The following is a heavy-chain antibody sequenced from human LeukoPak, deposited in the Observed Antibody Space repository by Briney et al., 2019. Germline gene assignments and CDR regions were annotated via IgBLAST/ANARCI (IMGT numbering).Heavy chain of an antibody. Sequence: ASVKVSCKASGYTFTSYGISWVRQAPGQGLEWMGWISAYNGNTNYAQKLQGRVTMATDTSTSTAYMELRSLRSDDTAVYYCARDMVRGVESPLNWFDPWGRDPWSPSPQ. CDR3: ARDMVRGVESPLNWFDP. CDR1: GYTFTSYG. J-gene: IGHJ5*02. D-gene: IGHD3-10*01. CDR2: ISAYNGNT. V-gene: IGHV1-18*01.